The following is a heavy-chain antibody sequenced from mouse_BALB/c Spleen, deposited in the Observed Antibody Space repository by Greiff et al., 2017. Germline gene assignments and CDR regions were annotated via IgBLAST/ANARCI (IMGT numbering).Heavy chain of an antibody. CDR2: ISYSGST. V-gene: IGHV3-2*02. CDR1: GYSITSDYA. CDR3: ARGPHYGSRAMDY. J-gene: IGHJ4*01. Sequence: VQLKESGPGLVKPSQSLSLTCTVTGYSITSDYAWNWIRQFPGNKLEWMGYISYSGSTSYNPSLKSRISITRDTSKNQFFLQLNSVTTEDTATYYCARGPHYGSRAMDYWGQGTSVTVSS. D-gene: IGHD1-1*01.